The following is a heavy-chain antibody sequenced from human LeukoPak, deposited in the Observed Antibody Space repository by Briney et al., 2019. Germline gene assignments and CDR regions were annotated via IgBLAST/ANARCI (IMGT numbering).Heavy chain of an antibody. Sequence: GASVKVSCKASGYTFTSYDINWVRQATGQGLEWMGWMNPNSGNTGYAQKFQGRVTITRNTSISTAYMELSSLRSEDTAVYYCARVYSSGYYGYYYYYYYMDVWGKGTTVTVSS. V-gene: IGHV1-8*03. J-gene: IGHJ6*03. CDR2: MNPNSGNT. D-gene: IGHD3-22*01. CDR3: ARVYSSGYYGYYYYYYYMDV. CDR1: GYTFTSYD.